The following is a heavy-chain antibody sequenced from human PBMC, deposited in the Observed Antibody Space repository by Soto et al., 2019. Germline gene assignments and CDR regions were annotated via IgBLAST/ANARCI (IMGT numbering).Heavy chain of an antibody. D-gene: IGHD4-4*01. Sequence: GGSLRLSCAASGFTFRNYGMNWVRQAPGKGLEWVSYIGIGSSTKYYADSVQGRFTISRDNAKNSLYLQMNSLRAEDTAVFYCAKAPVPDYTAYGSCVFELWGRGTLVTVSS. J-gene: IGHJ2*01. CDR2: IGIGSSTK. CDR1: GFTFRNYG. V-gene: IGHV3-48*01. CDR3: AKAPVPDYTAYGSCVFEL.